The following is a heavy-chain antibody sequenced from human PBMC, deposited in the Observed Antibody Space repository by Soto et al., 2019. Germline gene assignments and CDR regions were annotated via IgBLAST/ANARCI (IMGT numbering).Heavy chain of an antibody. J-gene: IGHJ5*02. CDR1: GYSFTSYW. CDR3: ARARGPMVRGVIMAWFDP. V-gene: IGHV5-51*01. CDR2: IYPGDSDT. D-gene: IGHD3-10*01. Sequence: GESLKISCKGSGYSFTSYWIGWVRQMPGKGLEWMGIIYPGDSDTRYSPSFQGRVTISADKSISTAYLQWSSLKASDTAMYYCARARGPMVRGVIMAWFDPWGQGTLVTVSS.